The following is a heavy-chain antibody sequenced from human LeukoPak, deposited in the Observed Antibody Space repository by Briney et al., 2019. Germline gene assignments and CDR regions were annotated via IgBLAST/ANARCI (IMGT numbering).Heavy chain of an antibody. CDR3: AKDNIAAAGGFDY. CDR1: GFTFSSYG. Sequence: GSVRLSCAASGFTFSSYGMHWVRQAPGKGLEWVAVISYDGSNKYYADSVKGRFTISRDNSKNTLYLQMNSLRAEDTAVYYCAKDNIAAAGGFDYWGQGTLVTVSS. CDR2: ISYDGSNK. J-gene: IGHJ4*02. D-gene: IGHD6-13*01. V-gene: IGHV3-30*18.